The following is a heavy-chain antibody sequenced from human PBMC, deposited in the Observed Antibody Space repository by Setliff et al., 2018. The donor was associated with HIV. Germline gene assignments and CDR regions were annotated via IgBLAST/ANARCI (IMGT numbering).Heavy chain of an antibody. CDR1: GGSVSTSSYS. Sequence: LSLTCTVSGGSVSTSSYSWGWIRQPPEKGLEWIGTIYHTGKTYYNSSLNSRVTIAVDTSKDQFSLNLSTVTAADTAVYYCGRVAGYCAPSRCYGYNAFDIWGPGTMVT. D-gene: IGHD2-15*01. CDR3: GRVAGYCAPSRCYGYNAFDI. CDR2: IYHTGKT. V-gene: IGHV4-39*01. J-gene: IGHJ3*02.